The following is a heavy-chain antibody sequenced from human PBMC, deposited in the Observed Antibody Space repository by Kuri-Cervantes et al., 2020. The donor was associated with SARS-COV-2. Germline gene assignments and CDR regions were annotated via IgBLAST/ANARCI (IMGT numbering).Heavy chain of an antibody. Sequence: SETLSLTCLVSGGSISTYYWSWIRQSPGKGLGWIGDIYKSGSTKTNPSLKTRVTISVDTSKNQFSLRLTPVTAADTAVYFCAKYGTDDYLSTYFGRGTWFDPWGQGTLVTVSS. CDR3: AKYGTDDYLSTYFGRGTWFDP. CDR2: IYKSGST. J-gene: IGHJ5*02. CDR1: GGSISTYY. V-gene: IGHV4-59*01. D-gene: IGHD3-3*01.